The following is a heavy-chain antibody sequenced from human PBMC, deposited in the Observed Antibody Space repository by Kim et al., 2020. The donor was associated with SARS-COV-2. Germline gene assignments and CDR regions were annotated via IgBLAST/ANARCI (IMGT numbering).Heavy chain of an antibody. V-gene: IGHV3-48*04. D-gene: IGHD3-3*01. Sequence: GGSLRLSCAASGFTFSSYSMNWVRQAPGKGLEWVSYISSSSSTIYYADSVKGRFTISRDNAKNSLYLQMNSLRAEDTAVYYCARAKGITIFEYYYYGMDVWGQGTTVTVSS. J-gene: IGHJ6*02. CDR2: ISSSSSTI. CDR3: ARAKGITIFEYYYYGMDV. CDR1: GFTFSSYS.